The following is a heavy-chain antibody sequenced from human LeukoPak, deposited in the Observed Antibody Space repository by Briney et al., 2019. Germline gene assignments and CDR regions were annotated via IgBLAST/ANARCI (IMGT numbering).Heavy chain of an antibody. CDR3: AREGAYSSSLLY. CDR2: ISAGAVSI. D-gene: IGHD6-6*01. J-gene: IGHJ4*02. V-gene: IGHV3-23*01. CDR1: GFTFSNYA. Sequence: QSGGSLRLSCATSGFTFSNYAMNWVRQAPGKGLEWVSVISAGAVSIYYADSMKGRFTISRDNSKNTLYLQMNSLRAEDTAVYYCAREGAYSSSLLYWGQGTLVTVSS.